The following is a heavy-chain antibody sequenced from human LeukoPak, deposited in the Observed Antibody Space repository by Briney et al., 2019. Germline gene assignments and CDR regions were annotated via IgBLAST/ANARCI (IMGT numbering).Heavy chain of an antibody. Sequence: SETLSLTCTVSGGSISSGGYYWSWIRQHPGKGLEWIGYIYYSGSTYYNPSLKSRVTISVDTTKNQFSLKLSSVTAADTAVYYCARKLAMVTDLGAFDIWGQGTMVTVSS. CDR1: GGSISSGGYY. CDR2: IYYSGST. J-gene: IGHJ3*02. V-gene: IGHV4-31*03. D-gene: IGHD2-21*02. CDR3: ARKLAMVTDLGAFDI.